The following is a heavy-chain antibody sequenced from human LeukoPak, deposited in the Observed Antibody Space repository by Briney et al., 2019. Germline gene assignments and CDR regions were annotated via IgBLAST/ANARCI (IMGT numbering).Heavy chain of an antibody. Sequence: GGSLRLSCAASGFTFDDYYMSWIRQAPGKGLEWLSYINIGGSNKHYADSVKCRFTIYRDNAKKSLYLEINTLRAEATPVYYCATDGARFDTWGQGVLVTVSS. CDR3: ATDGARFDT. V-gene: IGHV3-11*01. CDR2: INIGGSNK. CDR1: GFTFDDYY. J-gene: IGHJ5*02.